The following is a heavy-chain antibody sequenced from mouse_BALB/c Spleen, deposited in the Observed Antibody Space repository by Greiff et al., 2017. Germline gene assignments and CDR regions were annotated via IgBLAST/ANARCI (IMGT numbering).Heavy chain of an antibody. CDR2: ISSGSSTI. CDR3: ARSTATWAMDY. D-gene: IGHD1-2*01. V-gene: IGHV5-17*02. Sequence: EVKVVESGGGLVQPGGSRKLSCAASGFTFSSFGMHWVRQAPEKGLEWVAYISSGSSTIYYADTVKGRFTISRDNPKNTLFLQMTSLRSEDTAMYYCARSTATWAMDYWGQGTSVTVSS. CDR1: GFTFSSFG. J-gene: IGHJ4*01.